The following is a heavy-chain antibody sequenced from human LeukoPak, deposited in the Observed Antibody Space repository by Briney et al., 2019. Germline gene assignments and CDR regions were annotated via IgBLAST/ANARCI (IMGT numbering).Heavy chain of an antibody. CDR3: ARVAYGDYEGYDAFDI. CDR1: GFTFDDYG. D-gene: IGHD4-17*01. CDR2: INWNGGST. V-gene: IGHV3-20*01. J-gene: IGHJ3*02. Sequence: GDSLRLSCAASGFTFDDYGMSWVRQAPGKGLEWVSGINWNGGSTGYADSVKGRFTISRDNAKNSLYLQMNSLRAEDTALYHCARVAYGDYEGYDAFDIWGQGTMVTVSS.